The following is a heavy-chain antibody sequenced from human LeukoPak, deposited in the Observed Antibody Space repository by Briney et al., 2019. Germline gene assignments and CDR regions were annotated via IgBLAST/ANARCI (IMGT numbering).Heavy chain of an antibody. CDR3: ARGYSNWYFDL. Sequence: GGSLRLSCAASGFTFRNSWMNWVRQAPGKGLVWVSRINSDGTTTTYADSVKGRFIISRDNAKNTLYLQMNSLRAEDTAVYYCARGYSNWYFDLWGRGTLVTVSS. J-gene: IGHJ2*01. D-gene: IGHD2-15*01. CDR1: GFTFRNSW. CDR2: INSDGTTT. V-gene: IGHV3-74*01.